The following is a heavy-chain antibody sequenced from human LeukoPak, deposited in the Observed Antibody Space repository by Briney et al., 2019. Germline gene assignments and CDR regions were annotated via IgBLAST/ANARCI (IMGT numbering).Heavy chain of an antibody. CDR3: ARFVYADDFWSGYYTTYYFDY. D-gene: IGHD3-3*01. CDR2: ISAHNGNT. CDR1: GYTFTSYG. V-gene: IGHV1-18*01. Sequence: AAVKVSCKASGYTFTSYGISWVRQAPGQGLEWMVWISAHNGNTNYAQKLQCRVTMTTDTSTSTAYMELRSLRSDDTAVYYCARFVYADDFWSGYYTTYYFDYWGQGTLVTVSS. J-gene: IGHJ4*02.